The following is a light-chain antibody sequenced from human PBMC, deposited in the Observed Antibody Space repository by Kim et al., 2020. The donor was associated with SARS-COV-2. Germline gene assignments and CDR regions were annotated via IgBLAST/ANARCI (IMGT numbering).Light chain of an antibody. Sequence: DIVMTQSPDFLTVALGERATINCKSSQNLLYNSNNKNYLAWYQQKPGQPPKLLIHWASTRESGVPDRFSGSGSRTDFTLTISSLEAEDVAVYYCQQYYGHPLTFGGGTKVDI. J-gene: IGKJ4*01. CDR3: QQYYGHPLT. CDR1: QNLLYNSNNKNY. V-gene: IGKV4-1*01. CDR2: WAS.